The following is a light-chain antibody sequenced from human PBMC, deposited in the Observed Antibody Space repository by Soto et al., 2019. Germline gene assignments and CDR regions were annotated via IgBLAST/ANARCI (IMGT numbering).Light chain of an antibody. CDR1: SSDIGGYDF. Sequence: QSALTQPASVSGSPGQSITISCTGTSSDIGGYDFVSWYQQHPGRAPKLMIYEVTHRPSGVSNRFSGSKSGNTASLTISGLQAEDEADYFCSSYTNNISLVFGEGTKLTVL. CDR2: EVT. CDR3: SSYTNNISLV. V-gene: IGLV2-14*01. J-gene: IGLJ2*01.